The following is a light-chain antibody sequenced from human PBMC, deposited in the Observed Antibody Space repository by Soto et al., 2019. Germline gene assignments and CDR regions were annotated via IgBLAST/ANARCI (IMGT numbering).Light chain of an antibody. CDR1: SSNIGAGYD. Sequence: QAVVTQPPSVSGAPGQRVTISCTGSSSNIGAGYDVHWYQQLPGTAPKLLIYGNSNRPSGVPDRFSGSKSGTSASLAITGVQHEDEADYYCQSYDSSRSGVVFGGGTKLTVL. J-gene: IGLJ2*01. V-gene: IGLV1-40*01. CDR2: GNS. CDR3: QSYDSSRSGVV.